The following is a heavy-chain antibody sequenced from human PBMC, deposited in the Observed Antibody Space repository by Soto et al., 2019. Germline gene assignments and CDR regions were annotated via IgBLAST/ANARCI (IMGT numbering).Heavy chain of an antibody. CDR1: GFTFDDYA. J-gene: IGHJ3*02. CDR3: AKARELRFLEWLLADAFDI. CDR2: ISWNSGSI. V-gene: IGHV3-9*01. Sequence: SLRLSCAASGFTFDDYAMHWVRQAPGKGLEWVSGISWNSGSIGYADSVKGRFTISRDNAKNSLYLQMNSLRAEDTALYYCAKARELRFLEWLLADAFDIWGQGTMVTVSS. D-gene: IGHD3-3*01.